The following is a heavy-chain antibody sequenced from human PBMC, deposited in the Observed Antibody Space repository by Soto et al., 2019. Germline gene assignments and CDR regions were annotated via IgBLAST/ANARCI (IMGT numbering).Heavy chain of an antibody. CDR3: SRGTYYPQSSGLHADY. D-gene: IGHD3-22*01. V-gene: IGHV3-30*03. J-gene: IGHJ4*02. Sequence: GGSLRLSCATFGFSFNDYAMYWVRQAPGQGLEWVAIISSDGHHQFYLDNLRGRFTVSRDNSKNTLYLQMNSLRPEDTAVYYCSRGTYYPQSSGLHADYWGPGTVVTVSS. CDR2: ISSDGHHQ. CDR1: GFSFNDYA.